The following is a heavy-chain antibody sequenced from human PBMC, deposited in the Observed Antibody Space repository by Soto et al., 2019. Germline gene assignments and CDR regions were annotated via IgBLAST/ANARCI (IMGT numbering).Heavy chain of an antibody. J-gene: IGHJ4*02. CDR2: ISWNSGSK. D-gene: IGHD5-18*01. CDR3: AIDIRSGFNYGYGLNY. Sequence: GGSLRLSCAASGFTLDDHAMHWVRQAPGKGLEWVSGISWNSGSKGYADSVKGRFTISRDNAKNSLYLQMNSLRAEDTALYYCAIDIRSGFNYGYGLNYWGQGTLVTVSS. V-gene: IGHV3-9*01. CDR1: GFTLDDHA.